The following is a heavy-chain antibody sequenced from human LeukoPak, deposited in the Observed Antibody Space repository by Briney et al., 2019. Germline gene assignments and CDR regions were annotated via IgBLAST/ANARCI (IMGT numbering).Heavy chain of an antibody. Sequence: SQTLSLICAISGDSVSSNSAAWNWIRQSPSRGLEWLGRTYYRSKWYNDYAVSVKSRITINPDTSKNQFSLQLNSVTPEDTAVYYCARAGGYSYALAFDDWGQGTLVTVSS. D-gene: IGHD5-18*01. J-gene: IGHJ4*02. CDR3: ARAGGYSYALAFDD. CDR1: GDSVSSNSAA. CDR2: TYYRSKWYN. V-gene: IGHV6-1*01.